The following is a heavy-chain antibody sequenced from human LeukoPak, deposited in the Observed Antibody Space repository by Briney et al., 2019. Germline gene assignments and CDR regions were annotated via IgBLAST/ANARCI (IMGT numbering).Heavy chain of an antibody. J-gene: IGHJ4*02. D-gene: IGHD5-18*01. V-gene: IGHV3-30*18. CDR2: ISYDGSNK. CDR1: GFTFSSYG. Sequence: PGRSLRLPCAASGFTFSSYGMHWVRQAPGKGLEWVAVISYDGSNKYYADSVKGRFTISRDNSKNTLYLQMNSLRAEDTAVYYCAKGSYSPNDYWGQGTLVTVSS. CDR3: AKGSYSPNDY.